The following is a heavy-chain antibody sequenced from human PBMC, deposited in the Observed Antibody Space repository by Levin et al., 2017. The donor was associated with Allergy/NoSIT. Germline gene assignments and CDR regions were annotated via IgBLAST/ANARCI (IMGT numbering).Heavy chain of an antibody. Sequence: GESLKISCKASGYTFTSYYMHWVRQAPGQGLEWMGIINPSGGSTSYAQKFQGRVTMTRDTSTSTVYMELSSLRSEDTAVYYCAREAAAGRADDYYYGMDVWGQGTTVTVSS. CDR3: AREAAAGRADDYYYGMDV. D-gene: IGHD6-13*01. V-gene: IGHV1-46*01. CDR2: INPSGGST. J-gene: IGHJ6*02. CDR1: GYTFTSYY.